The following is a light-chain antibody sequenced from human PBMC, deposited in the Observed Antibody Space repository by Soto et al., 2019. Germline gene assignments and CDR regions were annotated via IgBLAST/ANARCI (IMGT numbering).Light chain of an antibody. V-gene: IGKV3-20*01. CDR2: GAS. CDR3: QQYESYSGT. CDR1: QSVSSSY. J-gene: IGKJ1*01. Sequence: EIVLTQSPGTLSLSPGERATLSCRASQSVSSSYLAWYQQKPGQAPRLLIYGASSRATGIPDRFSGSGSGTDFTLTISGLHPDDFATYYCQQYESYSGTFGPGTRVDLK.